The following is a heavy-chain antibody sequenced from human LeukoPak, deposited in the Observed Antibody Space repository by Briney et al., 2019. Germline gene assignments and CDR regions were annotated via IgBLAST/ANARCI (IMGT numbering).Heavy chain of an antibody. V-gene: IGHV1-2*02. CDR3: ARRLTGVDY. J-gene: IGHJ4*02. CDR2: INPNSGGT. CDR1: RYTFTAYY. Sequence: ASVKVSCKASRYTFTAYYMNWVRQAAGQGLEWMGWINPNSGGTNYAQKFQGRVTMTRDTSISTVYMELNSLRSDDTAVYYCARRLTGVDYWGQGTQVTISS. D-gene: IGHD1-20*01.